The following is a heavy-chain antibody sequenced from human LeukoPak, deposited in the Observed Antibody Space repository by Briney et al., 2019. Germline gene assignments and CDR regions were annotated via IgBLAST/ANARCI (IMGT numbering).Heavy chain of an antibody. Sequence: ASVKVSCKASGYTFTGYFMHWVRQAPGQGLEWMGWINPDSGGTNYAQKFQGRVTMTRDTSISTAYMELSRLRSDGTAVYYCARKAIIHDYGDYWGQGTLVTVSS. D-gene: IGHD3-16*01. J-gene: IGHJ4*02. CDR3: ARKAIIHDYGDY. CDR2: INPDSGGT. CDR1: GYTFTGYF. V-gene: IGHV1-2*02.